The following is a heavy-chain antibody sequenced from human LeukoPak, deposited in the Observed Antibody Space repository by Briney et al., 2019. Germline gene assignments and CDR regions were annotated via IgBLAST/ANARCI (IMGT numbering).Heavy chain of an antibody. V-gene: IGHV3-23*01. J-gene: IGHJ5*02. CDR2: ISGSGGST. Sequence: GGSLRLSCAAPGFTFSSNAMSWVRQAPGKGLEWVSAISGSGGSTYYADSVKGRFTISRDNSKNTLYLQMNSLRAEDTAVYYCAKGRIASAENWFDPWGQGTLVTVSS. CDR3: AKGRIASAENWFDP. CDR1: GFTFSSNA. D-gene: IGHD6-13*01.